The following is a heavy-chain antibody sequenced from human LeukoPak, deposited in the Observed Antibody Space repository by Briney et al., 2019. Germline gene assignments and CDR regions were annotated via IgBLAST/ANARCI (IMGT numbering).Heavy chain of an antibody. V-gene: IGHV1-18*01. J-gene: IGHJ4*02. CDR3: ATDLTCSSTSCYVDY. D-gene: IGHD2-2*01. CDR1: GYTFTSYG. CDR2: ISAYNGNT. Sequence: ASVKVSCKASGYTFTSYGISWVRQAPGQGLEWMGWISAYNGNTNYAQKLQGRVTMTTDTSTSTAYMELRSLRSDDTAVYYCATDLTCSSTSCYVDYWGQGTLVTVSS.